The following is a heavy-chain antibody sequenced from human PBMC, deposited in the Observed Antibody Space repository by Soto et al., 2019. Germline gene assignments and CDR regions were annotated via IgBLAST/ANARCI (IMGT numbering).Heavy chain of an antibody. Sequence: ASVQVSCSASGSTFTSSGISWVRHAPGQGLEWMGWISAYNGNTNYAQKLQGRVTMTTDTSTSTAYMELRSLRSDDTAVYYCARDRISGDWQWLGRGYYDYGIDGWGQGTTVTVSS. CDR2: ISAYNGNT. CDR3: ARDRISGDWQWLGRGYYDYGIDG. V-gene: IGHV1-18*01. J-gene: IGHJ6*02. D-gene: IGHD6-19*01. CDR1: GSTFTSSG.